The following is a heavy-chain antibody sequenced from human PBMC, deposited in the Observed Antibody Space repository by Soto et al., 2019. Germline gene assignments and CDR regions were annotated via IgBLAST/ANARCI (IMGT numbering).Heavy chain of an antibody. CDR1: GFTFSSYW. J-gene: IGHJ6*02. D-gene: IGHD6-13*01. CDR3: ARIASAGRGWDV. Sequence: EVQLVESGGGLVQPGGSLRLSCAASGFTFSSYWMIWVRQAPVKGLEWVGNIKQDGSEKNYVDFVKGRFTISRDNAKNSLYLQMNSLRAEDTAVYYCARIASAGRGWDVWCQGTTVVVSS. V-gene: IGHV3-7*01. CDR2: IKQDGSEK.